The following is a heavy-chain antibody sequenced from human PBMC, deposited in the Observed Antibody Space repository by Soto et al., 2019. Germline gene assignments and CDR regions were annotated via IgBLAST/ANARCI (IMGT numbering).Heavy chain of an antibody. Sequence: VKVSFKASGGTFSSYAISWVRQAPGQGLEWMGGIIPIFGTANYAQKFQGRVTITADESTSTAYMELSSLRSEDTAVYYCARDPGSSSWYAPHFDYWGQGTLVTVSS. D-gene: IGHD6-13*01. J-gene: IGHJ4*02. CDR1: GGTFSSYA. CDR3: ARDPGSSSWYAPHFDY. CDR2: IIPIFGTA. V-gene: IGHV1-69*01.